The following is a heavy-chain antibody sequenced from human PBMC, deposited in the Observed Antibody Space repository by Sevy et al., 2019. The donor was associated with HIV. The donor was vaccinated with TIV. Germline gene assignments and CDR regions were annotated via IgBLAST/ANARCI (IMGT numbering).Heavy chain of an antibody. V-gene: IGHV1-69*13. D-gene: IGHD2-21*02. CDR3: ARDRGDPGGFDI. CDR1: GGTFSSYA. J-gene: IGHJ3*02. Sequence: ASVKVSCKASGGTFSSYAISWVRQAPGQGLEWMGGNIPTFGTANYAQKFQGRVTITEDESTRIAYMELSSLGSEDAAVYYCARDRGDPGGFDIWGQGTMVTVSS. CDR2: NIPTFGTA.